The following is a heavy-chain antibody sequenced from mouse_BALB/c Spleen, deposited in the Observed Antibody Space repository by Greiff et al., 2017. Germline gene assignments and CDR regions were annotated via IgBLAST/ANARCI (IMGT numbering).Heavy chain of an antibody. CDR3: ARGNIRTIQGSSLREDY. D-gene: IGHD1-1*01. J-gene: IGHJ2*01. V-gene: IGHV1-9*01. CDR2: ILPGSGST. CDR1: GYTFSSYW. Sequence: QVQLKESGAELMKPGASVKISCKATGYTFSSYWIEWVKQRPGHGLEWIGEILPGSGSTNYNEKFKGKATFTADTSSNTAYMQLSSLTSEDSAVYYCARGNIRTIQGSSLREDYWGQGTTLTVSS.